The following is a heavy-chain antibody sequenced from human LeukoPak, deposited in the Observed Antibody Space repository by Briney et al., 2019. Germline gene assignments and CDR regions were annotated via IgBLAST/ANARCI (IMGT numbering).Heavy chain of an antibody. CDR2: IYTSGST. CDR1: GGSISSGSYY. D-gene: IGHD1-26*01. J-gene: IGHJ4*02. CDR3: ARDRVGATADH. V-gene: IGHV4-61*02. Sequence: SQTLSLTCTASGGSISSGSYYWSWIRQPAGKGLEWIGRIYTSGSTNYNPSLKSRVTISVDTSKNQFSLKLSSVTAADTAVYYCARDRVGATADHWGQGTLVTVSS.